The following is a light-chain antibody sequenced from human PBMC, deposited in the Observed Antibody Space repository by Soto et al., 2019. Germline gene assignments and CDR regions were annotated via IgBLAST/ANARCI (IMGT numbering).Light chain of an antibody. Sequence: EIVMTQSPDTLFVSLGEGATLSCRASQSVSSHLAWYQHKPGQAPRLLIYGASTRASGIPARFSGSGSETDFTLTISSLQSEDSAVYYCQQYHNWPPITFGQGTKVHIK. J-gene: IGKJ1*01. CDR1: QSVSSH. CDR2: GAS. V-gene: IGKV3-15*01. CDR3: QQYHNWPPIT.